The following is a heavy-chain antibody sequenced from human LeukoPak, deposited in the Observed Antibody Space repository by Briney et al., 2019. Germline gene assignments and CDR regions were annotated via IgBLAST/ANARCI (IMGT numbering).Heavy chain of an antibody. CDR1: GFTFSTYE. CDR2: ISSSGSTK. J-gene: IGHJ4*02. Sequence: PGGSLRLSCAASGFTFSTYEMNWVRQAPGKGLEWVSYISSSGSTKYYADSVKGRFTISRDNAKNSLYLQMNSLRAEDTAVYYCARGLQFDYWGQGTLVTVSS. V-gene: IGHV3-48*03. CDR3: ARGLQFDY.